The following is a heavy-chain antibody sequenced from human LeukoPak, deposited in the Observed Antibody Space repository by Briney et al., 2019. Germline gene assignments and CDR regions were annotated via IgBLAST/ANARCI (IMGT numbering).Heavy chain of an antibody. CDR3: ARHGYSRYSSIGTDY. V-gene: IGHV4-39*01. Sequence: SETLSLTCTVSGGSIGSSSYYWGWIRQPPGKGLEWIGSIYYSGSTYYNPSFKSRVTISVDTSKNQFSLKLSSVTAADTAVYYCARHGYSRYSSIGTDYWGQGTLVTVSS. CDR1: GGSIGSSSYY. CDR2: IYYSGST. J-gene: IGHJ4*02. D-gene: IGHD6-13*01.